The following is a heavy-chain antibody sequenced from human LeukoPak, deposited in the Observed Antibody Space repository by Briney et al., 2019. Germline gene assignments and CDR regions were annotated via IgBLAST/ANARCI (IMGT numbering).Heavy chain of an antibody. CDR3: ARGSIVVVPASTPLSYYYYMDV. CDR1: GGSISSYY. Sequence: PSETLSLTCTVSGGSISSYYWSWIRQPPGKGLEWIGYIYYSGSTNYNPSLKSRVTISVDTSKNQFSLKLSSVTAADTAVYYCARGSIVVVPASTPLSYYYYMDVWGKGTTVTVSS. CDR2: IYYSGST. D-gene: IGHD2-2*01. J-gene: IGHJ6*03. V-gene: IGHV4-59*01.